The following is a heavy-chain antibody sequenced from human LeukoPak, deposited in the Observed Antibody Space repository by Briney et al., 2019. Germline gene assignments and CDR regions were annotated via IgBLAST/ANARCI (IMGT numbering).Heavy chain of an antibody. CDR3: AREERSGSYLGWFDP. V-gene: IGHV4-34*01. CDR1: GGSFSGYY. D-gene: IGHD1-26*01. CDR2: INHSGST. Sequence: SETLSLTCAVYGGSFSGYYWSWIRQPPGKGLEWIGEINHSGSTNYNPSLKSRVTISVDTSKNQFSLKLSSVTAADTAVYYCAREERSGSYLGWFDPWGQGTLVTVSS. J-gene: IGHJ5*02.